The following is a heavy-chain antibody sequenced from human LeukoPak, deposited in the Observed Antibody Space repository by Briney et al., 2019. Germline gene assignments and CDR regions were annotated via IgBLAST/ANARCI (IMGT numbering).Heavy chain of an antibody. D-gene: IGHD5-24*01. CDR2: ISSSGSTI. CDR1: GFTFSSYE. J-gene: IGHJ6*02. Sequence: RGSLRLSCAASGFTFSSYEMNWVRQAPGKGLEWVSYISSSGSTIYYADSVKGRFTISRDNAKNSLYLQMNSLRAEDTAVYYCARGRRDGYNYYYYYGMDVWGQGTTVTVSS. V-gene: IGHV3-48*03. CDR3: ARGRRDGYNYYYYYGMDV.